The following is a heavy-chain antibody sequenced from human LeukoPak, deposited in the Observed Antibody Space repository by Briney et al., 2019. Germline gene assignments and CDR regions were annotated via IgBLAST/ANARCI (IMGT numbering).Heavy chain of an antibody. CDR1: GYTFTSYY. D-gene: IGHD3-3*01. CDR3: ARGMNRGTIFGVVIKGYYFDY. Sequence: ASVKVSCKASGYTFTSYYMHWVRQAPGEGLEWMGIINPSGGSTSYAQKFQGRVTMTRDMSTSTVYMELSSLRSEDTAVYYCARGMNRGTIFGVVIKGYYFDYWGQGTLVTVSS. CDR2: INPSGGST. V-gene: IGHV1-46*01. J-gene: IGHJ4*02.